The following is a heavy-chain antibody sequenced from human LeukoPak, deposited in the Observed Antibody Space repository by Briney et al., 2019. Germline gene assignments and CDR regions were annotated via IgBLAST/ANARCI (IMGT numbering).Heavy chain of an antibody. D-gene: IGHD3-3*01. CDR1: GGSISSYY. J-gene: IGHJ3*02. CDR2: IYYSGST. CDR3: ARGFSFDI. V-gene: IGHV4-59*01. Sequence: SETLSLTCTVSGGSISSYYWSWIRQPPGKGLEWIGCIYYSGSTNYNPSLKSRVTISVDTSKNQFSLKLSSVTAADTAVYYCARGFSFDIWGQGTMVTVSS.